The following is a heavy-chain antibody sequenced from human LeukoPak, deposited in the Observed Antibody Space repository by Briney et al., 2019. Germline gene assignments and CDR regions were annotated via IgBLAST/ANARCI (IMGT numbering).Heavy chain of an antibody. V-gene: IGHV3-7*03. CDR2: IKQDGSEK. D-gene: IGHD3-9*01. CDR1: GFTFSNFW. CDR3: AKGVGYDILTGRPHAFDI. Sequence: LPGGSLRLSCAASGFTFSNFWMNWVRQAPGKGLEWVANIKQDGSEKYYVDSVKGRFTISRDNAKNSLYLQMNSLRAEDTAVYYCAKGVGYDILTGRPHAFDIWGQGTMVTVSS. J-gene: IGHJ3*02.